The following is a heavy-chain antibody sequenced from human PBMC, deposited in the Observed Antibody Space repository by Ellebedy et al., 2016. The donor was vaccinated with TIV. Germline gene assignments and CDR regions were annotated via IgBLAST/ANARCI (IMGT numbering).Heavy chain of an antibody. V-gene: IGHV3-74*01. CDR3: AREDYDFWSGYLFGFDP. Sequence: GGSLRLSCAASGFTFSSYWMHWVRQAPGKGLVWVSRINSDGSSTSYADSVKGRFTISRDNAKNTLYLQMNSLRAEDTAVYYCAREDYDFWSGYLFGFDPWGQGTLVTVSS. D-gene: IGHD3-3*01. CDR2: INSDGSST. CDR1: GFTFSSYW. J-gene: IGHJ5*02.